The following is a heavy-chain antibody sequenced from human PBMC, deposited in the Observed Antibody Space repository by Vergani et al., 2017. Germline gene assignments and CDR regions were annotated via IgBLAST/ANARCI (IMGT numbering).Heavy chain of an antibody. V-gene: IGHV3-21*02. CDR2: ISSSSSYI. J-gene: IGHJ4*02. CDR1: GFTFSDYA. D-gene: IGHD3-10*01. Sequence: EVQLLESGGALVRPGGSLRLSCAASGFTFSDYAMNWVRQAPGKGLEWVSAISSSSSYIYYADSVKGRFTISRDNAKNSLYLQMNSLRAEDTAVYYCASTNYYYGSGSGDYWGQGTLVTVSS. CDR3: ASTNYYYGSGSGDY.